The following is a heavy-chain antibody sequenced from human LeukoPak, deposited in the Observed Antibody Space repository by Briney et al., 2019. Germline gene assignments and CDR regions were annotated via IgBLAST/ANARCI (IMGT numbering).Heavy chain of an antibody. CDR2: IIPILGIA. Sequence: SVKVSCKASGGTFSSYAISWVRQAPGQGLEWMGRIIPILGIANYAQKFQGRVTITTDESTSTAYMELSSLRSEDTAVYYCAREGQYGSGTLDYWGQGTLVTVSS. D-gene: IGHD3-10*01. V-gene: IGHV1-69*04. CDR3: AREGQYGSGTLDY. CDR1: GGTFSSYA. J-gene: IGHJ4*02.